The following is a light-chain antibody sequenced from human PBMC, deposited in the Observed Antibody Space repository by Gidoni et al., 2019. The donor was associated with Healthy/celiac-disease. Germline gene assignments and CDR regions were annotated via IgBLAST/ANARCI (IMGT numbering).Light chain of an antibody. V-gene: IGKV1-9*01. CDR2: AAS. Sequence: DIQLTQSPSFLSASVGDRVTITCRASQDISSYLAWYQQKPGKAPKLLIYAASTVQSGVPSRFSGSGSGTEFTLTSSSLQPEDFATYYCQQLNSYPYTFGQGTKLEIK. CDR1: QDISSY. J-gene: IGKJ2*01. CDR3: QQLNSYPYT.